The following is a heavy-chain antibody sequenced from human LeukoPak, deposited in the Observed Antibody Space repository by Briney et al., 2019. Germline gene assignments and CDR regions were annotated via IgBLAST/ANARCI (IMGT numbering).Heavy chain of an antibody. J-gene: IGHJ4*02. D-gene: IGHD3-22*01. CDR2: ISGSGGST. CDR1: GFTFSSYA. Sequence: HPGGSLRLSCAASGFTFSSYAMSWARQAPGKGLEWVSAISGSGGSTYYADSVKGRFTISRDNSKNTLYLQMNSLRAEDTAVYYCAKDPYYYDSSGYPQSIAYFDYWGQGTLVTVSS. V-gene: IGHV3-23*01. CDR3: AKDPYYYDSSGYPQSIAYFDY.